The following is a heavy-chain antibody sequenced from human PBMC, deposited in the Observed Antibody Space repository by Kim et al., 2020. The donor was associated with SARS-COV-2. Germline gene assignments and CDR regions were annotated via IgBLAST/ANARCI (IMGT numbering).Heavy chain of an antibody. CDR1: GFTFSSYW. CDR3: VRGPQGTYDY. CDR2: ANNDGRST. J-gene: IGHJ4*01. Sequence: GGSLRLSCTASGFTFSSYWMHWVRQAPGEGPVWVARANNDGRSTSYADSVRGRFTISRDNAKNTLDLQMNSLRAEDTAVYYCVRGPQGTYDYWGQEPWSPSPQ. V-gene: IGHV3-74*01.